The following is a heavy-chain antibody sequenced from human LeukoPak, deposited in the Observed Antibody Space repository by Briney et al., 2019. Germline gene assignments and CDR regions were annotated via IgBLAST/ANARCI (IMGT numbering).Heavy chain of an antibody. J-gene: IGHJ4*02. CDR1: GYTFTSYG. D-gene: IGHD4-11*01. CDR2: ISAYNGNT. Sequence: ASVKVSCKASGYTFTSYGISWVRQAPGQGLEWMGWISAYNGNTNHAQKLQGRVTMTTDTSTSTAYMELRSLRSDDTAVYYCARGGGHDYSVYYLDYWGQGTLVTVSS. V-gene: IGHV1-18*01. CDR3: ARGGGHDYSVYYLDY.